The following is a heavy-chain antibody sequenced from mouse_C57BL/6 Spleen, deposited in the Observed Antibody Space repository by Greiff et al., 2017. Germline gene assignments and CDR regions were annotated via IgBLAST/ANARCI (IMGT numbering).Heavy chain of an antibody. CDR2: IYPGDGDT. J-gene: IGHJ4*01. D-gene: IGHD1-1*01. CDR1: GYAFSSYW. Sequence: VQLQQSGAELVKPGASVKISCKASGYAFSSYWMNWVKQRPGKGLEWIGQIYPGDGDTNYNGKFKGKATLTADKSSSTAYMQLSSLTSEDSAVYFCAREVVAPYAMDYWGQGTSVTVSS. V-gene: IGHV1-80*01. CDR3: AREVVAPYAMDY.